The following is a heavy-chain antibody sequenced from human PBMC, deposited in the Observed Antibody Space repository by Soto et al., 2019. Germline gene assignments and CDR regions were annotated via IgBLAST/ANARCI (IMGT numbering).Heavy chain of an antibody. V-gene: IGHV1-8*01. CDR3: AREGGYSYGFDN. Sequence: ASVKVSCKASGYTFTSYDINWVRQATEQGLEWMGWMNPNSGNTGYAQKFQGRVTMTRNTSISTAYMELSSLRSEDTAVYYCAREGGYSYGFDNWGQGTLVTVSS. D-gene: IGHD5-18*01. J-gene: IGHJ4*02. CDR1: GYTFTSYD. CDR2: MNPNSGNT.